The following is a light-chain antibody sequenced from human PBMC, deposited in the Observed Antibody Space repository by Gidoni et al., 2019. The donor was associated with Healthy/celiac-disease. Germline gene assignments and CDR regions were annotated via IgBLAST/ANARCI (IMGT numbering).Light chain of an antibody. CDR3: MQALQTPFT. Sequence: DIVMTQSPLSLPVTPGAPASISCRSSQSLLHSNGYNYLDWYLQKPGQSPQLLIYLGFNRASGVPDRFSGSGSGTDFTLKISRVEAEDVGVYYCMQALQTPFTFGPGTKVDIK. CDR2: LGF. J-gene: IGKJ3*01. V-gene: IGKV2-28*01. CDR1: QSLLHSNGYNY.